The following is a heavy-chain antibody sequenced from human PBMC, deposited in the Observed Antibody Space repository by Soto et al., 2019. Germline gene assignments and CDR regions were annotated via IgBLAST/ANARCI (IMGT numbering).Heavy chain of an antibody. J-gene: IGHJ6*02. Sequence: GGSLRLSCAASGFTFSSDWMHWVRQAPWKGLVWVSRINTDGSGTTYADSVKGRLTISRDNAKNMVYLQMNSLRAEDTAVYYCAIDYYRFNSGYGFSMDVWGQGTTVTVSS. CDR2: INTDGSGT. CDR3: AIDYYRFNSGYGFSMDV. D-gene: IGHD5-12*01. V-gene: IGHV3-74*01. CDR1: GFTFSSDW.